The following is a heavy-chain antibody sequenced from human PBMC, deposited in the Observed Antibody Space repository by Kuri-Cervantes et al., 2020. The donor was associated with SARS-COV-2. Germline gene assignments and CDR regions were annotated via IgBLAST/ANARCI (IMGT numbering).Heavy chain of an antibody. Sequence: LRLSCTVSGGSISSGDYYWSWIRQPPGKGLEWIGYIYYSGSTYYNPSLKSRVTISVDTSKNQFSLKLSSVTAADTAVYYCARAGTIFGVVIQNFDYWGQGTLVTVSS. D-gene: IGHD3-3*01. CDR1: GGSISSGDYY. V-gene: IGHV4-30-4*01. CDR3: ARAGTIFGVVIQNFDY. J-gene: IGHJ4*02. CDR2: IYYSGST.